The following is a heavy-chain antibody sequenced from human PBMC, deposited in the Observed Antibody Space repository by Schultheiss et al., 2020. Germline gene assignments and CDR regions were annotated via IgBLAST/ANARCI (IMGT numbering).Heavy chain of an antibody. CDR3: ARDTGVPDY. D-gene: IGHD7-27*01. Sequence: SQTLSLTCTVSGGSISSSSYYWGWIRQPPGKGLEWIGSIYYSGSTYYNPSLKSRVTISVDTSKNQFSLKLSSVTAADTAVYYCARDTGVPDYWGQGTLVTVS. CDR2: IYYSGST. CDR1: GGSISSSSYY. J-gene: IGHJ4*02. V-gene: IGHV4-39*07.